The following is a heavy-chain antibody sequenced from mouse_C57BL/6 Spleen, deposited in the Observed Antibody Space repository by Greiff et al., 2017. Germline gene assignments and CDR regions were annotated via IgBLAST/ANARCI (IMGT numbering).Heavy chain of an antibody. V-gene: IGHV6-6*01. CDR1: GFTFSDAW. J-gene: IGHJ2*01. CDR2: IRNKANNHAT. CDR3: TTCYSTYFDY. Sequence: EVKVVESGGGLVQPGGSMKISCAASGFTFSDAWMDWVRQSPEKGLEWVAEIRNKANNHATYYAESVKGRFTISRDDSKSSVYLQMNSLRAEDTGIYYCTTCYSTYFDYWGQGTTLTVSS. D-gene: IGHD2-5*01.